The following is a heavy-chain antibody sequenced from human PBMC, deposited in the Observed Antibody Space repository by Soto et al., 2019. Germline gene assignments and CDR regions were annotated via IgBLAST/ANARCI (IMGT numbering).Heavy chain of an antibody. V-gene: IGHV4-39*01. D-gene: IGHD1-20*01. Sequence: SVSISFTGFLGPRSNSSSTYYPGWIRQPPGKGLEWIGSIYYSGSTYYNPSLKSRVTISVDTSKNQFSLKLSSVTAADTAVYYCARHISYYYYGMDVWGQGTTVS. J-gene: IGHJ6*02. CDR1: PRSNSSSTYY. CDR2: IYYSGST. CDR3: ARHISYYYYGMDV.